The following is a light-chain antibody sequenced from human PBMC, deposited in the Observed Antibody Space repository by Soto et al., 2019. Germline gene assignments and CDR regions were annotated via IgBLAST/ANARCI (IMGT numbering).Light chain of an antibody. CDR3: QQYNDWPLT. Sequence: EIVMTQSPVTLSVSPGERPTLSCTASQSVSSNLAWYQQKPGQAPSLLIYGAFTRATGIPARFSGTGSGTEFTLTISSLQSEDFALYYCQQYNDWPLTFGQGTKVDIK. J-gene: IGKJ1*01. V-gene: IGKV3-15*01. CDR2: GAF. CDR1: QSVSSN.